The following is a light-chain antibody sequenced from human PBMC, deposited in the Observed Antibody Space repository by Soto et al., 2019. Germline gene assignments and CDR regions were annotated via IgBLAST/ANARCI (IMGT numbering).Light chain of an antibody. V-gene: IGLV4-60*03. CDR2: LEGSGHY. J-gene: IGLJ3*02. CDR3: ETWDSNIGV. Sequence: QSVLTQSSSASASLGSSVKLTCTLNSGHSSHIIAWHQQQPGKAPRYLMKLEGSGHYNKGSGVPDRFSGSSSGADRYLTISNRQSEDEADYYCETWDSNIGVFGEGTQLTVL. CDR1: SGHSSHI.